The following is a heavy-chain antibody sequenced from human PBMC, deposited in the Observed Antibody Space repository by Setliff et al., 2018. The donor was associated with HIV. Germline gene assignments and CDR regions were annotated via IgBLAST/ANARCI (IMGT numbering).Heavy chain of an antibody. D-gene: IGHD3-22*01. V-gene: IGHV3-21*01. CDR2: ISSSSSYR. CDR3: ARTYYYDSPGYSPFDY. Sequence: GGSLRLSCAASGFTFSRYSMNWVRQAPGKGLEWVSCISSSSSYRYNADSVKGRFTISRDNAKNSLYLQMNSLRAEDTAVYYCARTYYYDSPGYSPFDYWGQGTLVTVSS. J-gene: IGHJ4*02. CDR1: GFTFSRYS.